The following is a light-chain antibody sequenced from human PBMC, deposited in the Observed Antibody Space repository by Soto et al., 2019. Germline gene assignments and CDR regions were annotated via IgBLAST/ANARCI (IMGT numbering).Light chain of an antibody. CDR1: QSVSNNY. CDR3: QRYDSFRA. CDR2: GAS. Sequence: EIVLTQSPGTLSLSPGERATLSCRASQSVSNNYLAWYQQKPGQAPRLLIYGASTRATGIPARFSGSGSGTDFTLTITRLEPEDFAMYYCQRYDSFRAFGQGTKVDI. J-gene: IGKJ1*01. V-gene: IGKV3-20*01.